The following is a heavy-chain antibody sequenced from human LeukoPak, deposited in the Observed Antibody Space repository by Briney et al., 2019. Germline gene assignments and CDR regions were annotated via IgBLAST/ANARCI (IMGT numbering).Heavy chain of an antibody. V-gene: IGHV3-23*01. CDR3: AKEYDHLPANTSPLGY. CDR1: GFTFGSYG. Sequence: GGSLRLSCAASGFTFGSYGMSWVRQAPGKGLEWVSAISGSGGSTYYADSVKGRFTISRDNSKNTLYLQMNSLRAEDTAVYYCAKEYDHLPANTSPLGYWGQGTLVTVSS. J-gene: IGHJ4*02. D-gene: IGHD2-2*01. CDR2: ISGSGGST.